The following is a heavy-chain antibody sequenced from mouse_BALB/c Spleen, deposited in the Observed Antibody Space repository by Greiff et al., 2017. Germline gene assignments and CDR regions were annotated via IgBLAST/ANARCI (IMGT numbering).Heavy chain of an antibody. J-gene: IGHJ4*01. V-gene: IGHV5-6-5*01. CDR2: ISSGGST. D-gene: IGHD2-2*01. CDR1: GFTFSSYA. Sequence: EVKVVESGGGLVKPGGSLKLSCAASGFTFSSYAMSWVRQTPEKRLEWVASISSGGSTYYPDSVKGRFTISRDNAKNNLYLQMSSLKSEDTAMYYCARSGYDAYAMDYWGQGTSVTVSS. CDR3: ARSGYDAYAMDY.